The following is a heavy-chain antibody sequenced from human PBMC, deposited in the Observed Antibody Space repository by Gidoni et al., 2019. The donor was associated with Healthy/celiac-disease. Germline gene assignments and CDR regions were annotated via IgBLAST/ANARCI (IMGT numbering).Heavy chain of an antibody. D-gene: IGHD6-13*01. V-gene: IGHV4-39*01. CDR3: ARTAAAGKGTDYYYYGMDV. J-gene: IGHJ6*02. Sequence: QLQLQESGPGLVKPSETLSLTCTVSGGSISSSSYYWGWSRQPPGKGLEWIGSIYYSGSTYYNPSLKSRVTISVDTSKNQFSLKLSSVTAADTAVYYCARTAAAGKGTDYYYYGMDVWGQGTTVTVSS. CDR1: GGSISSSSYY. CDR2: IYYSGST.